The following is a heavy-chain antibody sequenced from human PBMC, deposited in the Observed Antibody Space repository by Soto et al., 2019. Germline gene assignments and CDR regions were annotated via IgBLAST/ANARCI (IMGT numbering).Heavy chain of an antibody. Sequence: GGSLRLSCAASGFTFSSYAMSWVRQAPGKGLEWVSAISGSGGSTYYADSVKGRFTISRDNSKNTLYLQMNSLRAEDTAVYYCAKVRYYDFWSGPEFGGDYMDVWGKGTTVTVSS. J-gene: IGHJ6*03. CDR3: AKVRYYDFWSGPEFGGDYMDV. V-gene: IGHV3-23*01. D-gene: IGHD3-3*01. CDR1: GFTFSSYA. CDR2: ISGSGGST.